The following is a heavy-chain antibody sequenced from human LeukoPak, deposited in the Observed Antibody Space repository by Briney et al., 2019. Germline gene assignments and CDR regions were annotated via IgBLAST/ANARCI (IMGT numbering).Heavy chain of an antibody. V-gene: IGHV1-8*03. D-gene: IGHD2-2*02. CDR2: MNPNSGNT. CDR1: GGTFSSYA. Sequence: GASVKVSCKASGGTFSSYAINWVRQATGQGLEWMGWMNPNSGNTGYAQKFQGRVTITRNTSISTAYMELSSLRSEDTAVYYCARGMGYCSSTSCYTFFRWDGINWFDPWGQGTLVTVSS. J-gene: IGHJ5*02. CDR3: ARGMGYCSSTSCYTFFRWDGINWFDP.